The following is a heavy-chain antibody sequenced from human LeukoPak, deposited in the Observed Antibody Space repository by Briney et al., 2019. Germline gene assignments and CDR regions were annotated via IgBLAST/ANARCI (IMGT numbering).Heavy chain of an antibody. CDR3: ARVAVIAAAGTFDY. CDR2: ISSSSDT. V-gene: IGHV3-11*06. CDR1: GFTFSDYY. D-gene: IGHD6-13*01. Sequence: KPGGSLRLSCAASGFTFSDYYMTWIRQAPGKGLEWVSYISSSSDTNYADSVKGRFTITRDNAKNSLYLQMNSLRAEDTAVYYCARVAVIAAAGTFDYWGQGTLVTVSS. J-gene: IGHJ4*02.